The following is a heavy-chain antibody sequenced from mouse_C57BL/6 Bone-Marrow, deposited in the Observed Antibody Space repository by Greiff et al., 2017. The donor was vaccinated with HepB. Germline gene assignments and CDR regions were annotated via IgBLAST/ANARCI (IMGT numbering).Heavy chain of an antibody. Sequence: EVQLHQSGPELVKPGASVKMSCKASGYTFTDYNMHWVKQSHGKSLEWIGYINPNNGGTSYNQKFKGKATLTVNKSSSTAYMELRSLTSEDSAVYYCARGSLITTVDYAMDYWGQGTSVTVSS. V-gene: IGHV1-22*01. CDR2: INPNNGGT. D-gene: IGHD1-1*01. J-gene: IGHJ4*01. CDR1: GYTFTDYN. CDR3: ARGSLITTVDYAMDY.